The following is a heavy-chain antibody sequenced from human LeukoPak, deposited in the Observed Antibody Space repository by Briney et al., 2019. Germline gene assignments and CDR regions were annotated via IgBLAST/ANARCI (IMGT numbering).Heavy chain of an antibody. CDR1: GFTFSNYW. Sequence: GGSLRLSCAASGFTFSNYWMSWVRQAPGKGLEWVSAISGSGGSTYYADSVKGRFTISRDNSKNTLYLQMNSLRAEDTAVYYCAKDVDTAMATGGYWGQGTLVTVSS. D-gene: IGHD5-18*01. V-gene: IGHV3-23*01. CDR3: AKDVDTAMATGGY. CDR2: ISGSGGST. J-gene: IGHJ4*02.